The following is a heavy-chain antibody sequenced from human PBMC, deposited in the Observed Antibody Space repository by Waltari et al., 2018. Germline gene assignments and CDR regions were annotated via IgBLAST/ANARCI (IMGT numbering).Heavy chain of an antibody. CDR2: FDPEDGET. Sequence: QVQLVQSGAEVKKPGASVKVSCKVSGSTLTELSMHWVRQAPGKGLEWMGGFDPEDGETIYAQKFQGRVTMTEDTSTDTAYMELSSLRSEDTAVYYCATAHLVGATTVPYFDYWGQGTLVTVSS. CDR3: ATAHLVGATTVPYFDY. J-gene: IGHJ4*02. D-gene: IGHD1-26*01. V-gene: IGHV1-24*01. CDR1: GSTLTELS.